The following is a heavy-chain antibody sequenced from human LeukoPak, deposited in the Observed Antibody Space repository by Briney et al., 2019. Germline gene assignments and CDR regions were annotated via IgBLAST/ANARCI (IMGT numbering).Heavy chain of an antibody. J-gene: IGHJ4*02. V-gene: IGHV1-69*02. CDR3: ARGSSTSWPLDD. Sequence: SVKVSCKASGGTFSSYTISWVRQAPGQGLEWMGRIIPILGIANYAQKFQGRVTITADKSTSTAYMELSSLRSEGTAVYYCARGSSTSWPLDDWGQGTLVTVSS. D-gene: IGHD2-2*01. CDR1: GGTFSSYT. CDR2: IIPILGIA.